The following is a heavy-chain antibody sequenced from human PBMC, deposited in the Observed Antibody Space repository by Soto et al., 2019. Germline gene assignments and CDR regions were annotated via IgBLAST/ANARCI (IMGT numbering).Heavy chain of an antibody. Sequence: QVQLVQSGAEVKKPGASVKVSCKASGYTFTSYDINWVRQATGQGLEWMGWMNPNSGNTGYAQKLQGRVTMTTTTPTSTPYIALSRLRSEDTAVYYCARPNFAYPFFSGMDVWGQGTTVTVSS. CDR1: GYTFTSYD. CDR3: ARPNFAYPFFSGMDV. CDR2: MNPNSGNT. J-gene: IGHJ6*02. V-gene: IGHV1-8*01. D-gene: IGHD1-1*01.